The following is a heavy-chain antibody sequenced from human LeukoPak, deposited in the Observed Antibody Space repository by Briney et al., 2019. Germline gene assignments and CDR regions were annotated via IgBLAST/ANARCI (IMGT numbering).Heavy chain of an antibody. D-gene: IGHD2/OR15-2a*01. V-gene: IGHV5-51*01. Sequence: GESLKISCKDSGYSFTIYWIVWVRQMPGKGLEWTGIIYPGDSDTRYNPSFQGQVTISADKSISTAYLQWSSLKPSDTAIYYCARRSFDYYYMDVWGKGTTVTVSS. CDR3: ARRSFDYYYMDV. J-gene: IGHJ6*03. CDR2: IYPGDSDT. CDR1: GYSFTIYW.